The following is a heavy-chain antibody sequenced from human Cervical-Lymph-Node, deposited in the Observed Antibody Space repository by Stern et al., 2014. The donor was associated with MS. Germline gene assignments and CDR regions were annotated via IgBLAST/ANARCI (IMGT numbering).Heavy chain of an antibody. CDR1: GFTFSVYW. Sequence: EVQLVESGGGFVQPGESLTLSCVASGFTFSVYWMSWVRQAPGKGLEWVANIRDDGSDKYYVDSVKGRFTISRDNAKNSLYLQMNSLRGEDTAVYFCGRFTRGSPSDYWGQGTQVTVSP. J-gene: IGHJ4*02. V-gene: IGHV3-7*01. CDR3: GRFTRGSPSDY. CDR2: IRDDGSDK. D-gene: IGHD3-10*01.